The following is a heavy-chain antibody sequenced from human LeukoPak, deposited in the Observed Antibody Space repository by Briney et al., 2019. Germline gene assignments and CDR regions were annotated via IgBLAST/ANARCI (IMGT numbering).Heavy chain of an antibody. V-gene: IGHV1-18*01. CDR2: ISAYNGNT. CDR1: GYTFTSYG. J-gene: IGHJ4*02. D-gene: IGHD6-13*01. Sequence: GASVKVSCKASGYTFTSYGISWVRQAPGQGLEWMGWISAYNGNTNYAQKLQGRVTMTTDTSTSTAYMELRSLRPDDTAVYYCARARGYSSSWYTDYWGQGTLVTVSS. CDR3: ARARGYSSSWYTDY.